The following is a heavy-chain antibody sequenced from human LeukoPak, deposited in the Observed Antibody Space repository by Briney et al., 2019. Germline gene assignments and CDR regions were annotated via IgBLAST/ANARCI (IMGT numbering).Heavy chain of an antibody. D-gene: IGHD3-22*01. J-gene: IGHJ4*02. Sequence: SQTLSLTCTVSGGSISSGGYYWSWIRQHPGKGLEWIGYIYYGGSTYYNPFLKSRVTISVDTSKNQFSLKLSSVTAADTAVYYCARSFYYYDSSGYSPLFDYWGQGTLVTVSS. CDR1: GGSISSGGYY. CDR2: IYYGGST. V-gene: IGHV4-31*03. CDR3: ARSFYYYDSSGYSPLFDY.